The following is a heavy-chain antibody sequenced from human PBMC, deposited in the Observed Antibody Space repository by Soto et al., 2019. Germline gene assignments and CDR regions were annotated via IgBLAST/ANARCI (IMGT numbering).Heavy chain of an antibody. CDR3: ATRVAALSNWFDP. CDR1: GGSFSGYY. J-gene: IGHJ5*02. V-gene: IGHV4-34*01. CDR2: INHSGGT. Sequence: SETLSLTCAVYGGSFSGYYWSWIRQPPGKGLEWIGEINHSGGTNYNPSLKSRVTISVDTSKNQFSLKLSSVTAADTAVYYCATRVAALSNWFDPWGQVTLVNVS. D-gene: IGHD1-26*01.